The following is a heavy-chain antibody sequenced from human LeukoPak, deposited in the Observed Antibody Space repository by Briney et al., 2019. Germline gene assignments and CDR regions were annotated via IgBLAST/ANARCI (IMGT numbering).Heavy chain of an antibody. V-gene: IGHV1-18*01. CDR1: GYTFTSYG. Sequence: ASVKVSCKASGYTFTSYGISWVRQAPGQGLEWMGWINAYNGNTNYAQKIQGRVTMTTDTSTSTAYMELSRLRSDDTAVYYCARRGSGTSAPLSNGGYYYFDYWGQGTLVTVSS. J-gene: IGHJ4*02. CDR3: ARRGSGTSAPLSNGGYYYFDY. CDR2: INAYNGNT. D-gene: IGHD1-7*01.